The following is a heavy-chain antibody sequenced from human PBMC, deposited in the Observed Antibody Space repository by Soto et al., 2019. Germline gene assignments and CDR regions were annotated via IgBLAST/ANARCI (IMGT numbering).Heavy chain of an antibody. CDR3: ARAGLPYSSGWYGYYYGMDV. CDR1: GGTFSSYA. CDR2: IIPIFGTA. D-gene: IGHD6-19*01. Sequence: SVKVSCKASGGTFSSYAISWVRQAPGQGLEWMGGIIPIFGTANYAQKFQGRVTITADKSTSTAYMELSSLRSEDTAVYYCARAGLPYSSGWYGYYYGMDVWGKGTTVTVSS. V-gene: IGHV1-69*06. J-gene: IGHJ6*04.